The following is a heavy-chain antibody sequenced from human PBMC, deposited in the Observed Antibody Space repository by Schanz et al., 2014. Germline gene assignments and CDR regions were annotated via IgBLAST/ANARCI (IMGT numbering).Heavy chain of an antibody. CDR2: TIHDGSEK. CDR1: GFSFNNYW. V-gene: IGHV3-7*01. D-gene: IGHD6-13*01. Sequence: EVQLVESGGGLVQPGGSLRLSCAASGFSFNNYWMTWFRQAPGKGLEWVANTIHDGSEKFYVDSVKGRFTISRDNAKNSLYLQMDALRAEDTAVYYCARDLRNSRPSYYDHWGQETLVTVSA. J-gene: IGHJ4*02. CDR3: ARDLRNSRPSYYDH.